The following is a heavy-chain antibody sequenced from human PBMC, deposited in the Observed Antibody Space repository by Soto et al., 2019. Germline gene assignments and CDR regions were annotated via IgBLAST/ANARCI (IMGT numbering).Heavy chain of an antibody. CDR2: IFYSGST. CDR1: GGSISSYY. D-gene: IGHD3-10*01. V-gene: IGHV4-59*01. Sequence: QVQLQESGPGLVKPSETLSLTCSVSGGSISSYYWSWIRQPPGKGLEWIGYIFYSGSTNYNPSLKSRVTISVDTSKNQFSLKLSSVTAADTAVYYCARYGSGSYYTQNFDYWGQGTLVTVSS. CDR3: ARYGSGSYYTQNFDY. J-gene: IGHJ4*02.